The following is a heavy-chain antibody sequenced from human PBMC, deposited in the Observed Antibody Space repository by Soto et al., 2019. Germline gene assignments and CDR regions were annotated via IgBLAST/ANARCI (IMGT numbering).Heavy chain of an antibody. D-gene: IGHD3-10*01. CDR3: ARDFDGSGSQNENDY. J-gene: IGHJ4*02. V-gene: IGHV1-46*03. Sequence: ASVKVSCKAAGYTFTRYYMHWVRQAPGQGLEWMGIINPSGGSTSYAQKFQGRVTMTRDTSTSTVYMELSSLRSEDTAVYYCARDFDGSGSQNENDYWGQGTLVTVSS. CDR1: GYTFTRYY. CDR2: INPSGGST.